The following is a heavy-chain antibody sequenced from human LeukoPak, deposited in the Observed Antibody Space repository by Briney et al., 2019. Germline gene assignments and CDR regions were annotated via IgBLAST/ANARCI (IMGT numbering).Heavy chain of an antibody. CDR1: GFTFSSYE. D-gene: IGHD6-13*01. J-gene: IGHJ4*02. V-gene: IGHV3-21*01. CDR2: ISSGSSYI. CDR3: ARDTHRFSYSSSWYDDY. Sequence: GGSLRLSCAASGFTFSSYEMNWVRQAPGKGLEWVSSISSGSSYIYYADSVKGRFTISRDNAKNSLYLQMNSLRAEDTAVYYCARDTHRFSYSSSWYDDYWGQGTLVTVSS.